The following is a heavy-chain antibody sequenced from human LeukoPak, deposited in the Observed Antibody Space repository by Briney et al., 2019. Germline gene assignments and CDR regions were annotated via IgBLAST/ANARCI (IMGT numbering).Heavy chain of an antibody. CDR1: GFTFCSYS. CDR2: ISSSSSTI. Sequence: GGSLRLSCAASGFTFCSYSMNWVRQAPGKGLEWVSYISSSSSTIYYADSVKGRFTISRDNAKNSLYLQMNSLRAEDTAVYYCARDPRLLCFDIWGQGTMVTVSS. CDR3: ARDPRLLCFDI. V-gene: IGHV3-48*04. D-gene: IGHD2/OR15-2a*01. J-gene: IGHJ3*02.